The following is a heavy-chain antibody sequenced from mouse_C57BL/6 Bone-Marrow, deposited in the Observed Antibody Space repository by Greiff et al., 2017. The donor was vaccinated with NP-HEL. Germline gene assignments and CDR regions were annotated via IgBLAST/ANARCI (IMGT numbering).Heavy chain of an antibody. CDR3: ARWAYYGSSYGYWYFDV. CDR1: GYTFTDYY. Sequence: EVQRVESGPVLVKPGASVKMSCKASGYTFTDYYMNWVKQSHGKSLEWIGVINPYNGGTSYNQKFKGKATLTVDKSSSTAYMELNSLTSEDSAVYYCARWAYYGSSYGYWYFDVWGTGTTVTVSS. V-gene: IGHV1-19*01. J-gene: IGHJ1*03. CDR2: INPYNGGT. D-gene: IGHD1-1*01.